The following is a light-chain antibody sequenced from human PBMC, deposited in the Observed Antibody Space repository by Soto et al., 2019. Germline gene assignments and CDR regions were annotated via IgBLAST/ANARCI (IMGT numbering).Light chain of an antibody. Sequence: QSVLTQPPSVSGTPGQRVTISCSGSSSNVGSNTVNWYQQLPRTAPKLLIYSNNQRPSGVPDRFSGSKSGTSASLAISGLQSEDEADYYCAAWDGRLNGLVVFGGGTKLTVL. V-gene: IGLV1-44*01. CDR2: SNN. CDR1: SSNVGSNT. J-gene: IGLJ2*01. CDR3: AAWDGRLNGLVV.